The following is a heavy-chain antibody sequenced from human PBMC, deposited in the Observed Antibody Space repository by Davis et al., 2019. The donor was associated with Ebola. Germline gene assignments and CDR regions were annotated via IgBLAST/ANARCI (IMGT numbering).Heavy chain of an antibody. J-gene: IGHJ6*02. Sequence: ASVKVSCKTSGYNFDDYGINWVRQATGQGLEWMGWMNPNSGNTGYAQKFQGRVTMTRNTSISTAYMELSSLRSEDTAVYYCARGFTTDYYYYGMDVWGQGTTVTVSS. CDR3: ARGFTTDYYYYGMDV. CDR2: MNPNSGNT. CDR1: GYNFDDYG. D-gene: IGHD1-26*01. V-gene: IGHV1-8*02.